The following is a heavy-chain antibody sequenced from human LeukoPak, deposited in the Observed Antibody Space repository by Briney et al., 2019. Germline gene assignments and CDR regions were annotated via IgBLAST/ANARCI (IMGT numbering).Heavy chain of an antibody. CDR2: IYYSGST. Sequence: SETLSLTCTVSGGSISSSSYYWGWIRQPPGKGLEWIGSIYYSGSTYYNPSLKSRVTISVDTSKNQFSLKLGSVTAADTAVYYCARGADYGDSTDAFAIWGQGTMVTVSS. J-gene: IGHJ3*02. V-gene: IGHV4-39*01. CDR3: ARGADYGDSTDAFAI. D-gene: IGHD4-17*01. CDR1: GGSISSSSYY.